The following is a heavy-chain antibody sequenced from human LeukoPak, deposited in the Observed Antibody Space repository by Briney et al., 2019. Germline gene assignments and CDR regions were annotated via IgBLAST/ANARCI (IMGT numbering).Heavy chain of an antibody. Sequence: GGSLRLSCAAGGFSFSSYSMNWVRQAPGKRLEWIAYISSYTITYYADFVKGRFTISRDNAKKSLDLQMNSLRAEDTAVYYCARRGHSNGWYYFDYWGLGALVTVSS. V-gene: IGHV3-48*01. CDR1: GFSFSSYS. CDR3: ARRGHSNGWYYFDY. J-gene: IGHJ4*02. CDR2: ISSYTIT. D-gene: IGHD6-19*01.